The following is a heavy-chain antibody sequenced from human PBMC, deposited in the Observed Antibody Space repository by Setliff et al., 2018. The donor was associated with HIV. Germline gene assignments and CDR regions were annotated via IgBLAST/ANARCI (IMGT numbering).Heavy chain of an antibody. V-gene: IGHV4-30-4*08. D-gene: IGHD1-26*01. J-gene: IGHJ5*02. CDR1: DASITADTFY. CDR2: IHNSGTT. Sequence: PSETLSLTCTVSDASITADTFYWNWLRQPPGKGPEWIGYIHNSGTTHYNPAFESRLIISLDMSNNRFSLNLASVTAADTAVYYCARSNLEPTSGLFDPWGPGTLVTVSS. CDR3: ARSNLEPTSGLFDP.